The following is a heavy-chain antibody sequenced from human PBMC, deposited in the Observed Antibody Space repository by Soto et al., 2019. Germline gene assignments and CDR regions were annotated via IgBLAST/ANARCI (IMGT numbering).Heavy chain of an antibody. J-gene: IGHJ1*01. CDR1: GGSISSYY. CDR2: IYYSGST. D-gene: IGHD5-18*01. Sequence: QVQLQESGPGLVKPSETLSLTCTVSGGSISSYYWSWIRQPPGKGLEWIGYIYYSGSTDYNPSLKRRVTISVDTSKNQSPLKLSSVTAPDPAVYFRASLPRYSYGYKGWGQGTLVTVSS. V-gene: IGHV4-59*08. CDR3: ASLPRYSYGYKG.